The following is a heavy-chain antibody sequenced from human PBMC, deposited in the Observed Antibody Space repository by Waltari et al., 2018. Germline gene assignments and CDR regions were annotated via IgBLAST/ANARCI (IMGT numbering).Heavy chain of an antibody. Sequence: EVQLLESGVGWVQPGGSLRLSCAASGFTFSSYPMSWVRQAPGKGLEWFSVIYSGGSTYYADSVKGRFTISRDNSKNTLYLQMNSLRAEDTAVYYCAKDLIFGVVRYFQHWGQGTLVTVSS. CDR2: IYSGGST. D-gene: IGHD3-3*01. J-gene: IGHJ1*01. CDR3: AKDLIFGVVRYFQH. V-gene: IGHV3-23*03. CDR1: GFTFSSYP.